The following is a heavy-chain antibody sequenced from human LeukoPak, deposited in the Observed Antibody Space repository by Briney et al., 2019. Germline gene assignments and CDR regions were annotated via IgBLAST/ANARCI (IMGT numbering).Heavy chain of an antibody. Sequence: PGGSLRLSCAAPGFSVRGNYMSWVRQAPGRGLEWVSVIYSGGTTYYADSVKGRFTISRDNSKNTLYLQMNSLRVEDTAVYYCARGGGAGTTKMYFDSWGQGTLVTVSS. J-gene: IGHJ4*02. CDR1: GFSVRGNY. CDR3: ARGGGAGTTKMYFDS. D-gene: IGHD1-1*01. V-gene: IGHV3-53*01. CDR2: IYSGGTT.